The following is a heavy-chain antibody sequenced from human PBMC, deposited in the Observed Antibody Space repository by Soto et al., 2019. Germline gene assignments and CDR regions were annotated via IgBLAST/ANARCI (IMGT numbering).Heavy chain of an antibody. CDR2: ISYDGSNK. Sequence: ESGGGVVQPGRSLRLSCAASGFTFSSYGMHWVRQAPGKGLEWVAVISYDGSNKYYADSVKGRFTISRDNSKNTLYLQMNSLRAEDTAVYYCAKDVRGVHFDYWGQGTLVTVSS. V-gene: IGHV3-30*18. CDR1: GFTFSSYG. CDR3: AKDVRGVHFDY. J-gene: IGHJ4*02. D-gene: IGHD3-10*01.